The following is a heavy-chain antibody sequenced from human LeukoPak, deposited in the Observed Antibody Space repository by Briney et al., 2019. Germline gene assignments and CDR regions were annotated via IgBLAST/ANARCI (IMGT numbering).Heavy chain of an antibody. D-gene: IGHD5-18*01. CDR3: TRLHSHLGIHIDY. V-gene: IGHV4-39*01. CDR1: GGSISSSSYY. Sequence: SETLSLTCTVSGGSISSSSYYWGWIRQPPGKGLEWIGSIYYSGSTDYNPSLKSRDTISVDTSKNQFSLELSSVTAADTAVYYCTRLHSHLGIHIDYWGQGTLVTVSS. J-gene: IGHJ4*02. CDR2: IYYSGST.